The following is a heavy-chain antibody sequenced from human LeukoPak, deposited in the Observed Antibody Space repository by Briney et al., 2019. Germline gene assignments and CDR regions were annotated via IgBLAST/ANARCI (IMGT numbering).Heavy chain of an antibody. Sequence: TSETLSLTCTVSGGSVSSSSYYWGWLRQPPGKGLEWIGSIYYSGSTYYNPSLKSRVTISVDTSKNQLSLKLRSVTAADTAVYYCARRRTTHYYYYYMDVWGKGTTVTVSS. CDR2: IYYSGST. D-gene: IGHD4-17*01. J-gene: IGHJ6*03. V-gene: IGHV4-39*01. CDR3: ARRRTTHYYYYYMDV. CDR1: GGSVSSSSYY.